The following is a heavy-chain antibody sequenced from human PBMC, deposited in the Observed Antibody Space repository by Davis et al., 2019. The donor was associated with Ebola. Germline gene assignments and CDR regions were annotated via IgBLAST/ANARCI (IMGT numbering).Heavy chain of an antibody. CDR1: GGSISTINTY. Sequence: SETLSLTCTVSGGSISTINTYWGWIRQPPGKGLEWIGSIYYSGSIYYSPSLKSRVTISFDTSKNQFSLKVTSVTAADTAVYYCARVVGATTFDYWGQGTLVTVSS. J-gene: IGHJ4*02. D-gene: IGHD1-26*01. CDR2: IYYSGSI. V-gene: IGHV4-39*07. CDR3: ARVVGATTFDY.